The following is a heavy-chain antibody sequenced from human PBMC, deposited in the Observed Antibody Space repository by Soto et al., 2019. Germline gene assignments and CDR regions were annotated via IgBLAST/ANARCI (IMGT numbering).Heavy chain of an antibody. CDR2: IYHSGST. CDR1: GGSISSGGYS. J-gene: IGHJ4*02. D-gene: IGHD2-15*01. V-gene: IGHV4-30-2*01. Sequence: LQLQESDSGLVKPSQTLSLTCAVSGGSISSGGYSWSWIRQPPGKGLEWIGYIYHSGSTYYNPSLKSRVTISVDRSKNQCSLKLSSVTAAATAVYYCARGQVEAAQHWGQGTLVTVSS. CDR3: ARGQVEAAQH.